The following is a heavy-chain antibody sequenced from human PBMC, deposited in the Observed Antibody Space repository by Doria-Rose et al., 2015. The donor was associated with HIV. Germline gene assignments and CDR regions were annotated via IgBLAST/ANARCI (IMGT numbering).Heavy chain of an antibody. V-gene: IGHV2-26*01. CDR1: GVSLSSPGMG. J-gene: IGHJ4*02. Sequence: QITLKESGPVLVKPTETLTLTCTVSGVSLSSPGMGVSWIRQPPGKALEWLANMFSYDERSYQTSLKSRLTISRCTSKSQVVLTMTDMDPVDTATYYCARIKSSRWYHKYYFDFWGQGTLVIVSA. CDR2: MFSYDER. D-gene: IGHD6-13*01. CDR3: ARIKSSRWYHKYYFDF.